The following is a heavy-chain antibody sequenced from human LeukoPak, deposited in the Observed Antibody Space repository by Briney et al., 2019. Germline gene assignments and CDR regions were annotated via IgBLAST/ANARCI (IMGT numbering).Heavy chain of an antibody. J-gene: IGHJ4*02. Sequence: SETLSLTCTVPGGSISSGSYYWSWIRQPAGKGLEWIGRIYNSGSTNYNPSLKSRVTISLDTSKNQFSLKLSSVTAADTAVYYCARDGSGYYDTSGYRNWGQGTLVTVSS. V-gene: IGHV4-61*02. CDR3: ARDGSGYYDTSGYRN. D-gene: IGHD3-22*01. CDR1: GGSISSGSYY. CDR2: IYNSGST.